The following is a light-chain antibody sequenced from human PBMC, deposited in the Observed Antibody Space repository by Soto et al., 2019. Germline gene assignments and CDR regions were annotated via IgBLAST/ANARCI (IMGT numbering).Light chain of an antibody. Sequence: QSVLAQPPSVSGTPGQRVTISCSGSSSDIGTNFVYWYQQLPGTAPKILIYRTNQRPSGVPDRFSGSKSGTSASLAISGLRSEDEADYHCAAWDDSLSGFYVFGTGTKVTVL. J-gene: IGLJ1*01. V-gene: IGLV1-47*01. CDR3: AAWDDSLSGFYV. CDR1: SSDIGTNF. CDR2: RTN.